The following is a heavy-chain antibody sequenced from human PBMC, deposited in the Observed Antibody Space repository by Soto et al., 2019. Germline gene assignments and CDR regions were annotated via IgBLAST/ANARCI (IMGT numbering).Heavy chain of an antibody. V-gene: IGHV3-23*01. D-gene: IGHD3-22*01. CDR3: AKGLPFYYDSSAENY. CDR2: ISGRGGSI. J-gene: IGHJ4*02. Sequence: GGSLRLSCAVSGFTFSSYAMSWVRQAPGKGLEWVSAISGRGGSIYYADSVKGRFTISRDNSKNTLYLQMNTLRAEDTAIYYCAKGLPFYYDSSAENYWGQGTLVTVSS. CDR1: GFTFSSYA.